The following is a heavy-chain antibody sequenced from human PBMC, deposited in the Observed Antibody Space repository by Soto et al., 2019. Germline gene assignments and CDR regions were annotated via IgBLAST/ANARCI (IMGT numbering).Heavy chain of an antibody. V-gene: IGHV4-59*12. CDR2: IYHSGST. Sequence: PSETLSLTCTVSGDSISSYYWNWIRQPPGKGLEWIGYIYHSGSTLYNPSLKSRVTISVDKSKNQFSLKLSSVTAADTAVYYCARDQLEGNWFDPWGQGTLVTVSS. CDR1: GDSISSYY. J-gene: IGHJ5*02. CDR3: ARDQLEGNWFDP. D-gene: IGHD1-1*01.